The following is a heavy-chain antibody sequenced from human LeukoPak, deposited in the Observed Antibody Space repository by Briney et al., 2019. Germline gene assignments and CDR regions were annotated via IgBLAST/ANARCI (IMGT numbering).Heavy chain of an antibody. Sequence: ASVKVSCKASGYTFTTYGITWVRQAPGQGLEWMGGISAYNGNTNYAQKLQGRATMTTDTSTRTAYMELRSLRSDDTAVYYCAREGLRSVENHFDYWGQGTLVTVSS. V-gene: IGHV1-18*01. CDR2: ISAYNGNT. D-gene: IGHD4-17*01. J-gene: IGHJ4*02. CDR1: GYTFTTYG. CDR3: AREGLRSVENHFDY.